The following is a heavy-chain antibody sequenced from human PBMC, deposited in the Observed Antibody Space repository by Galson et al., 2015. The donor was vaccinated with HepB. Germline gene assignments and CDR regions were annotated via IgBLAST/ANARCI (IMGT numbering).Heavy chain of an antibody. CDR3: ARRGESGSRQFDY. CDR1: GLTFSDHY. J-gene: IGHJ4*02. D-gene: IGHD1-26*01. V-gene: IGHV3-72*01. Sequence: SLRLSCAASGLTFSDHYMDWVRQAPGKGLEWVSRSKNKANSYTTEYAASVKGRFTISRDDSKNSLYLQMNSLKSEDTAVYYCARRGESGSRQFDYWGQGTLVTVSS. CDR2: SKNKANSYTT.